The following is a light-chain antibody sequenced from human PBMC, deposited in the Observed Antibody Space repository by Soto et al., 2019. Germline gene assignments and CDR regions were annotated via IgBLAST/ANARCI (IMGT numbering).Light chain of an antibody. J-gene: IGLJ3*02. CDR1: SSNIGNNA. V-gene: IGLV1-36*01. Sequence: QSVLTQPPSVSEAPRQRVTISCSRSSSNIGNNAVNWYQQLPGNAPKLLIYYDDLLPSGVSDRFSGSKSGTSVSLAIGGLKSEDEADYYCAVWDDSLNGWVFGGGTKLTVL. CDR2: YDD. CDR3: AVWDDSLNGWV.